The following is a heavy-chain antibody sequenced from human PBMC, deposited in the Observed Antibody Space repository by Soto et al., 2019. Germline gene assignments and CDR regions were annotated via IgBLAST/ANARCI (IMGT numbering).Heavy chain of an antibody. CDR1: GGTFSSYA. D-gene: IGHD3-10*01. V-gene: IGHV1-69*01. CDR3: ARELMYYEGSGTPDRLFSFDI. J-gene: IGHJ3*02. CDR2: IIPIFGTA. Sequence: QVQLVQSGAEVKKPGSSVKVSCKASGGTFSSYAISWVRQAPGQGLEWMGGIIPIFGTANYAQKFQGRVTIPADESTSKAYMELSSLSFGDTAVYFCARELMYYEGSGTPDRLFSFDIWGQGTMVTVSS.